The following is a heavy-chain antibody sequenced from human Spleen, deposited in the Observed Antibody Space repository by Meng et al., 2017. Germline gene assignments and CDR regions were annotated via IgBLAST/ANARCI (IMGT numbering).Heavy chain of an antibody. CDR2: ISSSGSTI. Sequence: GESLKISCAASGFTFNTYWMHWVRQAPGKGLEWVSYISSSGSTIYYADSVRGRFTISRDNAKNSLYLQMNSLRAEDTAVYYCARAWDALDHDRKGDAFDIWGQGTMVTVSS. CDR3: ARAWDALDHDRKGDAFDI. D-gene: IGHD3-22*01. J-gene: IGHJ3*02. V-gene: IGHV3-48*04. CDR1: GFTFNTYW.